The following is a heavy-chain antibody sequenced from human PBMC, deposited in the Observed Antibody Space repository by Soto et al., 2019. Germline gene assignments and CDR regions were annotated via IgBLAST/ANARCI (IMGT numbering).Heavy chain of an antibody. CDR2: IYYSGST. J-gene: IGHJ4*02. V-gene: IGHV4-59*08. D-gene: IGHD6-13*01. Sequence: SGTLSLTCTVSGGSISSYYWSWIRQPPGKGLEWIGYIYYSGSTNYNPSLKSRVTISVDTSKNQFSLKLSSVTAADTAVYYCARYGKQQLNLDYWGQGTLVTVSS. CDR1: GGSISSYY. CDR3: ARYGKQQLNLDY.